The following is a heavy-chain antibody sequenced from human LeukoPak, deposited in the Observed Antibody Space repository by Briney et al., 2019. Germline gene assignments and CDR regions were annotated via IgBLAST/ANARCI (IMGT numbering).Heavy chain of an antibody. D-gene: IGHD2-2*01. Sequence: GGSLRLSCAASGFAFSSYWMHWVRQAPGKGLVWVSRINSDGSSTSYADSVKGRFTISRDNAKNTLYLQMNSLRAEDTAVYYCARAGGVVPAATPDYWGQGTLVTVSS. J-gene: IGHJ4*02. CDR3: ARAGGVVPAATPDY. CDR2: INSDGSST. CDR1: GFAFSSYW. V-gene: IGHV3-74*01.